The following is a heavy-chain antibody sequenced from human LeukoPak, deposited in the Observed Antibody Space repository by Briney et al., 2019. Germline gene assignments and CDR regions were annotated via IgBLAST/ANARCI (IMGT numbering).Heavy chain of an antibody. J-gene: IGHJ4*02. CDR3: ARQISYDTSAYNY. Sequence: SETLSLTCIVSGGSISGARFYWAWIRQPPGKGPEWIGSVYYSGTTYYNPSLESRVTISVDTSKNQFSLKLTSVTAADTAVYYCARQISYDTSAYNYWGQGILVTVSS. CDR1: GGSISGARFY. CDR2: VYYSGTT. D-gene: IGHD3-22*01. V-gene: IGHV4-39*07.